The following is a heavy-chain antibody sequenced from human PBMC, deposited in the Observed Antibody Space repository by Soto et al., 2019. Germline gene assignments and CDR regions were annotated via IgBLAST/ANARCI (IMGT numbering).Heavy chain of an antibody. J-gene: IGHJ4*02. CDR2: ISGSGGST. V-gene: IGHV3-23*01. D-gene: IGHD6-19*01. CDR3: AKSPRWLVRMLFDY. CDR1: GFTFSSYA. Sequence: GGSLAISSAASGFTFSSYAMSWVRQAPGKGLEWVSAISGSGGSTYYADSVKGRFTISRDNSKNTLYLQMNSLRAEDTAVYYCAKSPRWLVRMLFDYWGQGTLVTVSS.